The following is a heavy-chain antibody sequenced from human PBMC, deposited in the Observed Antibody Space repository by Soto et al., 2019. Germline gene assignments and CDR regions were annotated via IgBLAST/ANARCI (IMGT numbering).Heavy chain of an antibody. Sequence: PGGSLRLSCAASGFTFSNYVMHWVRQAPGKGLVWVSRVSHDGSTTSYADSVKGRFTISRDNSKNTLYLQMNSLRDEDTAVYYCARDLDWVFYDYWRQGTPVTVSS. D-gene: IGHD3-3*01. J-gene: IGHJ4*02. CDR2: VSHDGSTT. CDR3: ARDLDWVFYDY. CDR1: GFTFSNYV. V-gene: IGHV3-74*01.